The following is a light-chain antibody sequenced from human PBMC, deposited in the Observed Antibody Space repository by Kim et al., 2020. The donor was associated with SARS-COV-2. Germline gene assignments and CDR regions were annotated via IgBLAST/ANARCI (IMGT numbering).Light chain of an antibody. CDR2: AAS. CDR1: QSISSY. J-gene: IGKJ2*03. Sequence: DIQMTQSPSSLSASVGDRVTITCRASQSISSYLNWYQQKPGKAPKLLIYAASSLQSGVPSRFSGSGSGTDFTLTISSLQPEDFATYYCQQRYSTPYSFGQGPKLELK. CDR3: QQRYSTPYS. V-gene: IGKV1-39*01.